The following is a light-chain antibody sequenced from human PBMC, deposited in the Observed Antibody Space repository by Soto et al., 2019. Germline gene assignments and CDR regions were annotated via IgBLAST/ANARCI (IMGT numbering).Light chain of an antibody. CDR1: SSNIGSST. CDR2: SNN. Sequence: QSVLTQPPSASGTPGQRVTISCSGSSSNIGSSTLNWYQQLPGTSSKLLIYSNNQRPSGVPVRFSGSKSGTSASLAISGLQSEDEADYYCAAWDDSLNGYVIGTGTKVTVL. CDR3: AAWDDSLNGYV. V-gene: IGLV1-44*01. J-gene: IGLJ1*01.